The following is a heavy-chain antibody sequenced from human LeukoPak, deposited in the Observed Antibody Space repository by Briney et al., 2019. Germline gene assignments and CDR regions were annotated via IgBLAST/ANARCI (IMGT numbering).Heavy chain of an antibody. CDR1: GFTFSSYW. V-gene: IGHV3-74*01. CDR3: VRIATVTTPDY. D-gene: IGHD4-17*01. CDR2: INPDGTTT. Sequence: GGSLRLSCAASGFTFSSYWMHWVRQPLGKGLVWVSRINPDGTTTNYADSVKGRFTISKDNAKNTLYLQMNSLTVEDTALYYCVRIATVTTPDYWGQGTLVTVSS. J-gene: IGHJ4*02.